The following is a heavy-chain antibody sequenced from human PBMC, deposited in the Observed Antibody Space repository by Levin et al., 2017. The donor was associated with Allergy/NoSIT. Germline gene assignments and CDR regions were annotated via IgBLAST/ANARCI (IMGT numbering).Heavy chain of an antibody. CDR2: ISSSSSTI. CDR3: ARDRTYYYDSSGFGYAFDI. Sequence: GGSLRLSCAASGFTFSSYSMNWVRQAPGKGLEWVSYISSSSSTIYYADSVKGRFTISRDNAKNSLYLQMNSLRDEDTAVYYCARDRTYYYDSSGFGYAFDIWGQGTMVTVSS. J-gene: IGHJ3*02. V-gene: IGHV3-48*02. CDR1: GFTFSSYS. D-gene: IGHD3-22*01.